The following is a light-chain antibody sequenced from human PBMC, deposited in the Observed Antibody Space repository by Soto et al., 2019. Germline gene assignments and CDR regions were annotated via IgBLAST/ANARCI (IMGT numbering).Light chain of an antibody. Sequence: QSVLTQPPSVSGAPGQRVTISCTGSSSNLGAGYDVHWYRQFPGKAPELLIFGSTNRPSRVPDRFSGSKSGASATLAITGLQAEDETSFYCQSYDKSLSAGVFGGGTKLTVL. V-gene: IGLV1-40*01. CDR2: GST. J-gene: IGLJ3*02. CDR3: QSYDKSLSAGV. CDR1: SSNLGAGYD.